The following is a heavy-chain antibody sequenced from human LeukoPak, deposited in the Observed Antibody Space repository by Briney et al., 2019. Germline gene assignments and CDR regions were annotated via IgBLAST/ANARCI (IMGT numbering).Heavy chain of an antibody. J-gene: IGHJ6*03. CDR3: ARESQGYDDSGYYYSKKKYFYYVDV. CDR2: IYTSGST. D-gene: IGHD3-22*01. Sequence: PSETLSLTCTVSGGSIISYYWSWIRLPAGKGLEWIGRIYTSGSTNYNPSLKSRVTMSVDTSKNQFSLKLSSVTAADTAVYYCARESQGYDDSGYYYSKKKYFYYVDVWGKGTTVTVSS. CDR1: GGSIISYY. V-gene: IGHV4-4*07.